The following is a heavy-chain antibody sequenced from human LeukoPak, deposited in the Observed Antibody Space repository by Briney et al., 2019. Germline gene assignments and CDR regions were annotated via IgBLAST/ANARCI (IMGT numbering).Heavy chain of an antibody. CDR1: GGSFSGYY. J-gene: IGHJ5*02. CDR2: INHSGST. CDR3: ASQLGARFWFDP. D-gene: IGHD3-16*01. Sequence: SETLSLTCAVYGGSFSGYYWSWIRQPPGKGLEWIGEINHSGSTNCNPSLKSRVTISVDTSKNQFSLKLSSVTAADTAVYYCASQLGARFWFDPWGQGTLVTVSS. V-gene: IGHV4-34*01.